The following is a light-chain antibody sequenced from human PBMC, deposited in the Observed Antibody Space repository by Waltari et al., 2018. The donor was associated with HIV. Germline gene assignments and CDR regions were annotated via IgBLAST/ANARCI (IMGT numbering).Light chain of an antibody. CDR3: SSHAGSKVV. CDR1: SSDVGGYNY. J-gene: IGLJ2*01. V-gene: IGLV2-8*01. Sequence: QSALTQPPSASGSPGQSVTLSCTGTSSDVGGYNYVSWHQQHPGKAPKLMIYDVIKRPSGVPDRFSGSKSGNTASVTVSGLQPEDEADYYCSSHAGSKVVFGGGTRLTVL. CDR2: DVI.